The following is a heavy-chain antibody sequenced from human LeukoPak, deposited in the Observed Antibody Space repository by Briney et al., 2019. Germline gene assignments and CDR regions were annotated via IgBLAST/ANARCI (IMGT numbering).Heavy chain of an antibody. D-gene: IGHD2-15*01. CDR2: INPNSGGT. CDR1: GYTLTGYY. V-gene: IGHV1-2*04. CDR3: ARATPDIVVVVAATYYFDY. Sequence: ASVKVSCKASGYTLTGYYMHWVRQAPGQGLEWMGWINPNSGGTNYAQKFQGWVTMTRDTSISTAYMELSRLRSDDTAVYYCARATPDIVVVVAATYYFDYWGQGTLVTVSS. J-gene: IGHJ4*02.